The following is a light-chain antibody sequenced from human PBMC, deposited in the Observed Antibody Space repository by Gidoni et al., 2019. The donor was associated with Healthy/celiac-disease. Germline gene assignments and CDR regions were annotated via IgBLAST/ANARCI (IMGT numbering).Light chain of an antibody. CDR1: QGIGND. CDR3: LQHNNYPFT. J-gene: IGKJ3*01. CDR2: AAS. V-gene: IGKV1-17*01. Sequence: DIQMTQSPASLSASVGDRVTINCRASQGIGNDIGWYQQKPWKAPKRLISAASSLQGGVPSRFRCSGSGTEFTLTISSLQPEDFATYSCLQHNNYPFTFGPGTRVDIK.